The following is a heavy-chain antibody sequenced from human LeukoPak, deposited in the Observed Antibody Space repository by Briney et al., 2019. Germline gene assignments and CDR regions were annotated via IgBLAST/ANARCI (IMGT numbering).Heavy chain of an antibody. CDR1: GYSFINPG. J-gene: IGHJ4*02. Sequence: ASVKVSCKVSGYSFINPGISWVRQAPGQGLEWMGWIIVNGGYTNFAQSHRDRVTLTTDTATNTAYMELTDLRSDDTAVYYCARQGGIAAGWETDWGQGTLVTVSS. V-gene: IGHV1-18*01. D-gene: IGHD6-13*01. CDR3: ARQGGIAAGWETD. CDR2: IIVNGGYT.